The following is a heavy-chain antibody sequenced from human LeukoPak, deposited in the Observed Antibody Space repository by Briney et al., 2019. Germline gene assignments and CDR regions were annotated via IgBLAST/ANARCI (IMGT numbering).Heavy chain of an antibody. J-gene: IGHJ5*02. CDR3: ARGLYDGDWFDP. Sequence: GRSLRLSCAASGFTFDDYAMHWVRQAPGKGLEWVSGISWNSGSIGYADSVKGRFTIPRDNAKNSLYLQMNSLRAEDTAVYYCARGLYDGDWFDPWGQGTLVTVSS. CDR2: ISWNSGSI. V-gene: IGHV3-9*01. CDR1: GFTFDDYA. D-gene: IGHD2-2*02.